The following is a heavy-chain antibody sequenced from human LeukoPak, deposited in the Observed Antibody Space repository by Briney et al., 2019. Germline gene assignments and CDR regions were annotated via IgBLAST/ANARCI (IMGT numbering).Heavy chain of an antibody. D-gene: IGHD5-18*01. V-gene: IGHV4-34*01. CDR3: AKGAGGFSYYNWFDP. J-gene: IGHJ5*02. Sequence: SETLSLTCAVYGGSFSPYYWGWIRQPPGKGLEWIGSIYYSGTTHYNPSLESRVTISVDTSKNQFSLKLASVTAADTAIYYCAKGAGGFSYYNWFDPWGQGTLVTVSS. CDR1: GGSFSPYY. CDR2: IYYSGTT.